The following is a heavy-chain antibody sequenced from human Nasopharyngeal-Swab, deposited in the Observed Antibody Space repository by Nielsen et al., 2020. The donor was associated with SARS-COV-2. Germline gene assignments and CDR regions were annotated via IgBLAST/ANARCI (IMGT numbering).Heavy chain of an antibody. CDR2: IRSKAYGGTT. CDR1: GFTFGDYA. V-gene: IGHV3-49*04. CDR3: TRYYYDSSGYRYYYYYYMDV. Sequence: GESLKISCTASGFTFGDYAMSWVRQAPGKGLEWVGFIRSKAYGGTTEYAASVKGRFTISRDDSKSIAYLQMNSLKTEDTAVYYCTRYYYDSSGYRYYYYYYMDVWGKGTTVTVSS. D-gene: IGHD3-22*01. J-gene: IGHJ6*03.